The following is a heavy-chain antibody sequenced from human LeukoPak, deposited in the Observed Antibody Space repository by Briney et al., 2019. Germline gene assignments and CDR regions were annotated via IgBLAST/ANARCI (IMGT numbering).Heavy chain of an antibody. Sequence: GGSLRLSCAASGFTFSSYGMHWVRQAPGKGLEWVAVISYDGSKKYYADSVKGRFTISRDNSKNTLYLQMNSLRPEDTALYYCTKDSVAMVTTSDYWGQGTLVTVSS. J-gene: IGHJ4*02. CDR1: GFTFSSYG. CDR3: TKDSVAMVTTSDY. CDR2: ISYDGSKK. V-gene: IGHV3-30*18. D-gene: IGHD5-18*01.